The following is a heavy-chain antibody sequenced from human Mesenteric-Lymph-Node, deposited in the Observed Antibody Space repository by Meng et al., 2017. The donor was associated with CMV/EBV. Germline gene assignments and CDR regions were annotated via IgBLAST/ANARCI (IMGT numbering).Heavy chain of an antibody. V-gene: IGHV3-30*02. Sequence: GGSLRLSCAASGFTVSSNYMSWVRQSPGKGLEWVAFIRYDGSNTYYADSVRGRFTISRDNSKNTLYLQMNSLRVEDTAVYYCAKIVESGYDFDSWGQGTLVTVSS. J-gene: IGHJ4*02. CDR1: GFTVSSNY. CDR2: IRYDGSNT. CDR3: AKIVESGYDFDS. D-gene: IGHD5-12*01.